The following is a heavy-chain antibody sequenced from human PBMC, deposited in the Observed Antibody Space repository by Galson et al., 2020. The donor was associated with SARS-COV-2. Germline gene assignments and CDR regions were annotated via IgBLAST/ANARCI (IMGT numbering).Heavy chain of an antibody. D-gene: IGHD2-21*01. CDR2: FDPEDGET. V-gene: IGHV1-24*01. CDR1: GFTLTELA. CDR3: ATGSPLVVPNWFAP. Sequence: ASVKVSCKASGFTLTELAMHWVRQAPGKGLEWMGGFDPEDGETIYAQKFQGRVTMTEDTSTDTAYMELSSLRSEDTAVYYCATGSPLVVPNWFAPWGQGTLVTVSS. J-gene: IGHJ5*02.